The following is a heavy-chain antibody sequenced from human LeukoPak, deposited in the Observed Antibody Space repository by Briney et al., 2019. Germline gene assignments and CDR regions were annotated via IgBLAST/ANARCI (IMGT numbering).Heavy chain of an antibody. V-gene: IGHV3-23*01. CDR2: FSGSSDIT. Sequence: GGSLRLSCAASGFTFSSYGMHWVRQAPGKGLEWVSGFSGSSDITYYADSVKGRFTISRDNSKNTLYLQMNSLRAEDTAVYYCAKDVEYSSSSGGFDYWGQGTLVTVSS. D-gene: IGHD6-6*01. CDR3: AKDVEYSSSSGGFDY. CDR1: GFTFSSYG. J-gene: IGHJ4*02.